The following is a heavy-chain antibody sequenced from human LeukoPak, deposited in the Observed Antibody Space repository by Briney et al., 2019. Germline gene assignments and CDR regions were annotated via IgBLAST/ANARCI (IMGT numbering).Heavy chain of an antibody. CDR1: GYTFTSYY. V-gene: IGHV1-46*01. D-gene: IGHD3-16*02. CDR3: ARYFADYVWGSYRSPPRYYFDY. CDR2: INHSGGGT. J-gene: IGHJ4*02. Sequence: GASVKVSCKASGYTFTSYYMHWVRQAPGQGLEWIGIINHSGGGTSYAQKFQGRVTMTRDTSTSTVYMELSSLRSEDTAVYYCARYFADYVWGSYRSPPRYYFDYWGPGTLVTVSS.